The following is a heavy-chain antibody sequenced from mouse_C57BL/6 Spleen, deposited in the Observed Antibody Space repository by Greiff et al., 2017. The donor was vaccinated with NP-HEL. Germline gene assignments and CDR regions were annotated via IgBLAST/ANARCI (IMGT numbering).Heavy chain of an antibody. CDR1: GYTFTSYW. V-gene: IGHV1-61*01. J-gene: IGHJ2*01. D-gene: IGHD1-1*01. CDR3: ARGTYYYGSSYGRNY. Sequence: QVHVKQPGAELVRPGSSVKLSCKASGYTFTSYWMDWVKQRPGQGLEWIGNIYPSDSETHYNQKFKDKATLTVDKSSSTAYMQLSSLTSEDSAVYYCARGTYYYGSSYGRNYWGQGTTLTVSS. CDR2: IYPSDSET.